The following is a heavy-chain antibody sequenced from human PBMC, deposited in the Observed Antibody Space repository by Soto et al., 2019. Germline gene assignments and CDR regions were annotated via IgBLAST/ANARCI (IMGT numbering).Heavy chain of an antibody. V-gene: IGHV1-69*13. J-gene: IGHJ6*02. D-gene: IGHD5-12*01. Sequence: SVKVSCKASGGTFSSYAISWVRQAPGQGLEWMGGIIPIFGTANYAQKFQGRVTITADESTSTAYMELSSLRSDDTAVYYCARAPRIVATIYYYYYGMDVWGQGTTVTVSS. CDR3: ARAPRIVATIYYYYYGMDV. CDR2: IIPIFGTA. CDR1: GGTFSSYA.